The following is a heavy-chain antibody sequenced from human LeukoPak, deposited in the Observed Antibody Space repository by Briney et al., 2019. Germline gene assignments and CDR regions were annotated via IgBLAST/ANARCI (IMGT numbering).Heavy chain of an antibody. D-gene: IGHD2-15*01. CDR3: ARYCSGGSCYDSWFDP. J-gene: IGHJ5*02. CDR2: IYHSGST. Sequence: SETLSLTCAVSGGSISSGGYSGSWIRQPPGKGLEWIGYIYHSGSTYYNPSLKSRVTISVDRSKNQFSLKLSSVTAADTAVYYCARYCSGGSCYDSWFDPWGQGTLVTVSS. V-gene: IGHV4-30-2*01. CDR1: GGSISSGGYS.